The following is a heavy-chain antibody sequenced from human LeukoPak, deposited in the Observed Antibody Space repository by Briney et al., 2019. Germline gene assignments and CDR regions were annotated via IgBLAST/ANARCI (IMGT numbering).Heavy chain of an antibody. CDR1: GGSISSYY. D-gene: IGHD2-21*01. CDR2: IYYSGST. J-gene: IGHJ5*02. CDR3: ARAIVVVPSAANWFDP. V-gene: IGHV4-59*01. Sequence: PSETLSLTCTVSGGSISSYYWSWIRQPPGKGLEWIRYIYYSGSTNYNPSLKSRVTISVDTSKNQFSLKLSSVTAADTAVYYCARAIVVVPSAANWFDPWGQGTLVTVSS.